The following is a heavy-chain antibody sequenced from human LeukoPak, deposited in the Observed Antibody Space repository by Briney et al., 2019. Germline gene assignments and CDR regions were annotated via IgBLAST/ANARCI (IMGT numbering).Heavy chain of an antibody. CDR2: IYYTGKN. Sequence: PSETLSLTCAVSGGSINSHYWGWIRQPPGKGLQWIGDIYYTGKNNYNPSLKSRVTISLDMSKDHLSLNLTSVLAADTAIYYCVRRDTGWNYFDYWGQGILVTVSS. D-gene: IGHD6-19*01. CDR3: VRRDTGWNYFDY. CDR1: GGSINSHY. J-gene: IGHJ4*02. V-gene: IGHV4-59*08.